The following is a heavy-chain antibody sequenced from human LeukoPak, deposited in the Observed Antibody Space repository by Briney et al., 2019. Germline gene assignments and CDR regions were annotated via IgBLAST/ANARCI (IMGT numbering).Heavy chain of an antibody. V-gene: IGHV3-11*04. CDR1: GFTFSDYY. D-gene: IGHD3-9*01. CDR3: ARERTRTESNFDRYFDY. CDR2: ISGNAITM. J-gene: IGHJ4*02. Sequence: GGSLRLSCAASGFTFSDYYLSWIRQAPGKGLEWVSYISGNAITMYYADSVKGRFTISRDNAENSLYLQMNSLRAEDTAVYYCARERTRTESNFDRYFDYWGQGTLVTVSS.